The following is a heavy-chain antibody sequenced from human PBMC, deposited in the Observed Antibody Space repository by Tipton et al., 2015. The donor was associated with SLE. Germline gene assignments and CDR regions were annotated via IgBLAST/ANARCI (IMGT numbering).Heavy chain of an antibody. V-gene: IGHV4-4*09. J-gene: IGHJ5*02. D-gene: IGHD3-10*01. CDR3: ARDLWRRWFDP. CDR1: GGSISGYY. Sequence: TLSLTCTVSGGSISGYYWSWIRQPAGKGLEWIGYIYTSGSTNYNPSLKSRVTISVDTSKNQFSLKLSSVTAADTAVYYCARDLWRRWFDPWGQGTLVTVSS. CDR2: IYTSGST.